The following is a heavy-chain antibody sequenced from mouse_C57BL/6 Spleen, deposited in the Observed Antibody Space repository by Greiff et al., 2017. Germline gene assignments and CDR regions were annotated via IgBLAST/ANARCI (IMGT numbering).Heavy chain of an antibody. CDR3: ARGELTGTPPFAY. Sequence: QVQLQQSGPELVKPGASVKISCKASGYAFSSSWKNWVKQRPGKGLEWIGRIYPGDGDTNYNGKFKGKATLTADKSSSTAYMQLSSLTSEDSAVYFCARGELTGTPPFAYWGQGTLVTVSA. J-gene: IGHJ3*01. CDR1: GYAFSSSW. V-gene: IGHV1-82*01. D-gene: IGHD4-1*01. CDR2: IYPGDGDT.